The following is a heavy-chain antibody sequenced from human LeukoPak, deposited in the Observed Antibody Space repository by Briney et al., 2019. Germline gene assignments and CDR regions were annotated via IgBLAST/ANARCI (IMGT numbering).Heavy chain of an antibody. V-gene: IGHV4-39*07. D-gene: IGHD4-11*01. Sequence: PSETLSLTCTVSGGSISSSSHYWGWIRQPPGKGLEWIGTIYYSGSTYYTPSLKSRVTISVDTSKNEFSLKLSSVTAADTAVYYCARDRDYPTQYFDYWGQEILVTVSS. CDR1: GGSISSSSHY. J-gene: IGHJ4*02. CDR2: IYYSGST. CDR3: ARDRDYPTQYFDY.